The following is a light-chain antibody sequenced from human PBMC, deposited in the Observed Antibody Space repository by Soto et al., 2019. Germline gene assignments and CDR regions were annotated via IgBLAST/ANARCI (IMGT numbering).Light chain of an antibody. Sequence: DIQMTQSPSTLSASVGDRVTITCRASQTISSWLAWYQQKPGKAPKLLIYDVSSLESGVPSRFSGSGSGTEFTLTISSLQPDDFATYYCQQYIRYWTFGQGTKVDIK. J-gene: IGKJ1*01. V-gene: IGKV1-5*01. CDR1: QTISSW. CDR3: QQYIRYWT. CDR2: DVS.